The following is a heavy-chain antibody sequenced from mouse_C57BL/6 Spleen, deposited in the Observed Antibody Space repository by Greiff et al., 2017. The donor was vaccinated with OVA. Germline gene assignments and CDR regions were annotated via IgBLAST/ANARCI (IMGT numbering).Heavy chain of an antibody. J-gene: IGHJ4*01. CDR1: GFSLTSYG. Sequence: VQLQQSGPGLVAPSQSLSITCTVSGFSLTSYGVHWVRQPPGKGLEWLVVIWSDGSTTYNSALKSRLSISKDNSKSQVFLKMNSLQTDDTAMDYCARHALLPYAMDYWGQGTSVTVSS. CDR3: ARHALLPYAMDY. V-gene: IGHV2-6-1*01. D-gene: IGHD2-1*01. CDR2: IWSDGST.